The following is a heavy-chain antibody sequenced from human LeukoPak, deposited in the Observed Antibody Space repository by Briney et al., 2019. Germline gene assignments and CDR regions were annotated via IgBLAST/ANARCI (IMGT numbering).Heavy chain of an antibody. Sequence: GGSLRLSCEASGFPFGSYVMSWVRQAPGKGLEWIAYINHNAEMIFYPDFVKGRFTISRDNAKSSLYLQMNALRYEDTAIYYCARDHGWALELWGQGTLVTVS. D-gene: IGHD6-19*01. J-gene: IGHJ4*02. V-gene: IGHV3-48*02. CDR1: GFPFGSYV. CDR2: INHNAEMI. CDR3: ARDHGWALEL.